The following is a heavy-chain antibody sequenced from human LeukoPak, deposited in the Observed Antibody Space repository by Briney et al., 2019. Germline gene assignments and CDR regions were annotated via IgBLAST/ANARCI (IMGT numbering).Heavy chain of an antibody. CDR3: ATRYSTSHYYYLDV. D-gene: IGHD6-13*01. CDR1: GYTFTSYA. Sequence: ASVKVSCKASGYTFTSYAMNWVRQAPGQGLEWMGWINTNTGNPTFAQGFTGRFVFSLDTSVSTAYLQINSLTTDDTAVYFCATRYSTSHYYYLDVWGKGTTVTVSS. CDR2: INTNTGNP. J-gene: IGHJ6*03. V-gene: IGHV7-4-1*02.